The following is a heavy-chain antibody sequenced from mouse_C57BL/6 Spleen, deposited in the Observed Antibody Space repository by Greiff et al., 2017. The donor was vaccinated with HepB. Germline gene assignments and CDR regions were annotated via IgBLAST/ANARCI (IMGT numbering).Heavy chain of an antibody. Sequence: VQLQQSGAELVRPGASVTLSCKASGYTFTDYEMHWVKQTPVHGLEWIGAIDPETGGTAYNQKFKGKAILTADKSSSTAYMELRSLTSEDSAVYYCTRGGTAGDYAMDYWGQGTSVTVSS. J-gene: IGHJ4*01. V-gene: IGHV1-15*01. CDR3: TRGGTAGDYAMDY. CDR2: IDPETGGT. D-gene: IGHD3-3*01. CDR1: GYTFTDYE.